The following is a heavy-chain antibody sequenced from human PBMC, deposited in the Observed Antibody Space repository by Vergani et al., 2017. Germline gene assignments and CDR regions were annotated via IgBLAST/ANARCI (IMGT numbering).Heavy chain of an antibody. CDR1: GFTFDPYT. Sequence: EVQLLESGGGLVQPGGSRRLSCAGAGFTFDPYTMPYVRQAPGKGLEWVATISSGGGDIFYADSLKGRFTISRDNSKNTLFLQMNSLKDEDTAVYYCTTAWGLYYLHGEYFQYWGRGTLVSVSS. J-gene: IGHJ1*01. D-gene: IGHD3-10*01. V-gene: IGHV3-23*01. CDR3: TTAWGLYYLHGEYFQY. CDR2: ISSGGGDI.